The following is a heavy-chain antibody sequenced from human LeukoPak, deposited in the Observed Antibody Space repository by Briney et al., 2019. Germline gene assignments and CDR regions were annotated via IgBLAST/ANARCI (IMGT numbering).Heavy chain of an antibody. J-gene: IGHJ5*02. CDR1: GFTFSNYG. D-gene: IGHD2-2*01. V-gene: IGHV3-30*02. CDR2: IHFDGSEI. Sequence: GGSLRLSCAASGFTFSNYGMHWVRQAPGKGLEWVAFIHFDGSEIYYADSVKGRFAISRDNSKNTLYLQMNRVTSGDTAVYHCAKDRCSSTSCPNWFDPWGQGTLVTVSP. CDR3: AKDRCSSTSCPNWFDP.